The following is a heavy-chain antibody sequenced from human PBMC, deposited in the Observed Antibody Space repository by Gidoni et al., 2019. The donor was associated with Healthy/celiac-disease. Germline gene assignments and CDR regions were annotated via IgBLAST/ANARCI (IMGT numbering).Heavy chain of an antibody. D-gene: IGHD2-8*01. Sequence: QVQLVQSGAEVKKPGASVKVSCKASGYTFTSYYMHWVRQAPGQGLEWMGIINPSGGSTSYAQKFQGRVTMTRDTSTSTVYMELSSLRSEDTAVYYCARRYCTNGVCFLSYYGMDVWGQGTTVTVSS. CDR2: INPSGGST. J-gene: IGHJ6*02. V-gene: IGHV1-46*03. CDR1: GYTFTSYY. CDR3: ARRYCTNGVCFLSYYGMDV.